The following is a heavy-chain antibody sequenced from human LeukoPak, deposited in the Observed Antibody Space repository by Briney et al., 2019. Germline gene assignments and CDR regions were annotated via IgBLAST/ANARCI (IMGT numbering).Heavy chain of an antibody. CDR2: ISYDGSNK. V-gene: IGHV3-30*03. D-gene: IGHD6-13*01. CDR1: GFTFSSYG. J-gene: IGHJ4*02. CDR3: ARGYSSSWYY. Sequence: PGRSLRPSCAASGFTFSSYGMHWVRQAPGKGLEWVAVISYDGSNKYYADSVKGRFTISRDNSKNTLYLQMNSLRAEDTAVYYCARGYSSSWYYWGQGTLVTVSS.